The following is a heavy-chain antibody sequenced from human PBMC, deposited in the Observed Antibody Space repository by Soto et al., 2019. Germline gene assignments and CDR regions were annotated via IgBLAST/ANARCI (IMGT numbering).Heavy chain of an antibody. D-gene: IGHD3-9*01. V-gene: IGHV5-51*01. CDR2: IYPGDSDT. CDR3: ARLRNDILTGYWVPGAFDI. J-gene: IGHJ3*02. CDR1: GYSFTSYW. Sequence: PXXSLKISCKGSGYSFTSYWIGWVRQMPGKGLEWMGIIYPGDSDTRYSPSFQGQVTISADKSISTAYLQWSSLKASDTAMYYCARLRNDILTGYWVPGAFDIWGQGTMVTVSS.